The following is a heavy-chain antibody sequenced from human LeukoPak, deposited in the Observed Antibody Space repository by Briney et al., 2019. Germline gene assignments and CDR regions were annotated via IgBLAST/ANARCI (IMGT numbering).Heavy chain of an antibody. D-gene: IGHD3-22*01. CDR1: GFTFSSFV. CDR3: ARGSGYYPLFDY. Sequence: GGSLRLSCAASGFTFSSFVMTWVRQAPGKGLEWVAVIWYDGSKEYYIDSVKGRFTISRDNSKNTLYLQMNSLRAEDTAVYYCARGSGYYPLFDYWGQGTLVTVSS. CDR2: IWYDGSKE. J-gene: IGHJ4*02. V-gene: IGHV3-33*08.